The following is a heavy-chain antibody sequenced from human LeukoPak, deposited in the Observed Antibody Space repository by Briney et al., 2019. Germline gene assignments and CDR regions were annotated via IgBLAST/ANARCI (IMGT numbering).Heavy chain of an antibody. D-gene: IGHD6-13*01. CDR1: GYTFTGYY. Sequence: GASVKVSCKASGYTFTGYYMHWVRQAPGQGLEWMGWINPNSGGTNYAQKFQGRVTMTRDTSISTAYMELSRLRSDDTAVYYCARSLGYSSSWYNFYDAFDIWGQGTMVTVSS. V-gene: IGHV1-2*02. CDR3: ARSLGYSSSWYNFYDAFDI. CDR2: INPNSGGT. J-gene: IGHJ3*02.